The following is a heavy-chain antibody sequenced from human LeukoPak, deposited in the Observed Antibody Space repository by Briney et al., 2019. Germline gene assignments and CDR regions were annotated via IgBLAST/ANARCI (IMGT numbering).Heavy chain of an antibody. J-gene: IGHJ4*02. V-gene: IGHV4-39*07. D-gene: IGHD5-24*01. CDR2: IYYSGST. Sequence: PSETLSLTCTVSGGSISSRGYYWSWIRRPPGKGLEWIGSIYYSGSTYYNPSLKSRVTISVDTSKNQFSLKLSSVTAADTAVYYCERVGDGCFDQWGQGTLVTVSS. CDR1: GGSISSRGYY. CDR3: ERVGDGCFDQ.